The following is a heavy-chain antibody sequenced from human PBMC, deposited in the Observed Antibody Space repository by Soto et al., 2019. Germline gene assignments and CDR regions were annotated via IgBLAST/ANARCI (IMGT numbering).Heavy chain of an antibody. J-gene: IGHJ4*02. CDR3: ARGLKVLWFGEKSNDY. D-gene: IGHD3-10*01. CDR1: GGSFSGYY. CDR2: INHSGST. Sequence: SETLSLTCAVYGGSFSGYYWSWIRQPPGKGLEWIGEINHSGSTNYNPSLKSRVTISVDTSKNQFSLKLSSVTAADTAVYYCARGLKVLWFGEKSNDYWGQGTLVTVSS. V-gene: IGHV4-34*01.